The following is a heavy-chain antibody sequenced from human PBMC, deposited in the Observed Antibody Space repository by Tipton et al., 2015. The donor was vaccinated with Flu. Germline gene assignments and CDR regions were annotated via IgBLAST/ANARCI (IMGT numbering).Heavy chain of an antibody. CDR1: GDSISSDKW. D-gene: IGHD5-12*01. V-gene: IGHV4-4*02. J-gene: IGHJ5*02. CDR3: ASLTSGDGEDWFDP. Sequence: TLSLTCAVFGDSISSDKWWSWVRQPPGKGLEWIGQIYHSGSINYNPSLRSRVAISVDESKNQFSLALASVTAADTAVYYCASLTSGDGEDWFDPWGQGTLVIVSS. CDR2: IYHSGSI.